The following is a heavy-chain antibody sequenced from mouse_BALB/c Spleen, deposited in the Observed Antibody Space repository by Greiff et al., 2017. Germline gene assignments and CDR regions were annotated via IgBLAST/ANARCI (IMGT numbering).Heavy chain of an antibody. J-gene: IGHJ1*01. V-gene: IGHV1S22*01. CDR3: TRWRPYFDV. CDR1: GYTFTSYW. CDR2: IYPGIGST. Sequence: LQQPGSELVRPGASVKLSCKASGYTFTSYWMHWVKQRPGQGLEWIGNIYPGIGSTNYDEKFKSKATLTVDTSSSTAYMQLSSLTSEDSAVYYGTRWRPYFDVWGAGTTVTVSS.